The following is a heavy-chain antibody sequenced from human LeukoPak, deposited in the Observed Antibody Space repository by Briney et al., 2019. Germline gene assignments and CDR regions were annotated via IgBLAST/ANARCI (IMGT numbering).Heavy chain of an antibody. D-gene: IGHD5-18*01. CDR2: IYYSGST. Sequence: PSETLSLTCTVSGGSISSGDYYWSWIRQPPGKGLEWIGYIYYSGSTYYNPSLKSRVTISVDTSKNQFSLKLSSVTAADTAVYYCARDSSGYRKGYYYGMDVWGQGTTVTVSS. J-gene: IGHJ6*02. CDR3: ARDSSGYRKGYYYGMDV. CDR1: GGSISSGDYY. V-gene: IGHV4-30-4*01.